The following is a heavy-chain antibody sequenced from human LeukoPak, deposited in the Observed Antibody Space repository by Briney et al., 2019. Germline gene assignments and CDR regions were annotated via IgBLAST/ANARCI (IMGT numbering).Heavy chain of an antibody. J-gene: IGHJ5*02. CDR1: GGSVDTYY. Sequence: SETLSLTCTVSGGSVDTYYWSWIRQPPGKGLEWIGYIHYSGSTNYNPSLKSRVSISVDTSKNLFSLKLNSVTAVDTAVYYCARDIGDDYTNWFDPWGQGTLVTVSS. CDR2: IHYSGST. D-gene: IGHD5-24*01. V-gene: IGHV4-59*02. CDR3: ARDIGDDYTNWFDP.